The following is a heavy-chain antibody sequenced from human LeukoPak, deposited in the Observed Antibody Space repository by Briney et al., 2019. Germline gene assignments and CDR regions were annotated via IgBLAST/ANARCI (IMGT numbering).Heavy chain of an antibody. Sequence: PGGSLRLSCAASGVTVSSKDMSWVRQAPGKGLEWVSTVYSGGSTYYADPVKGRFTISRDNSKNTQFLQMNSLRAEDTAVYYCARDVDYYDIVTGYYQHFGMDVWGQGTTVTVSS. CDR1: GVTVSSKD. CDR3: ARDVDYYDIVTGYYQHFGMDV. D-gene: IGHD3-9*01. CDR2: VYSGGST. J-gene: IGHJ6*02. V-gene: IGHV3-53*01.